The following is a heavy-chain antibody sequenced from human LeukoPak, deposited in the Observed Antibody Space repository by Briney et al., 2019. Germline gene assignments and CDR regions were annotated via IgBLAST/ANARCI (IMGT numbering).Heavy chain of an antibody. V-gene: IGHV3-48*03. CDR2: ISSSGSTI. CDR1: GFTFSSYE. D-gene: IGHD5-24*01. J-gene: IGHJ4*02. CDR3: ARVAGMATVDY. Sequence: PGGSLRLSCAASGFTFSSYETNWVRQAPGKGLEWVSYISSSGSTIYYADSVKGRFTISRDNAKNSLYLQMNSLRAEDTAVYYCARVAGMATVDYWGQGTLVTVSS.